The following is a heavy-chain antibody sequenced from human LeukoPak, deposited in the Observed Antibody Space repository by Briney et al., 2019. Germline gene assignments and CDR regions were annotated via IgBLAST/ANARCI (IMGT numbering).Heavy chain of an antibody. D-gene: IGHD3-16*01. CDR1: GYTFTGYY. Sequence: ASVKVSCKASGYTFTGYYMHWVRQAPGQGLEWMGWINPNSGGTNYAQKFQGWVTMTRDTSISTAYMELSRLRPDDTAVYYCARGVRTGELDVYFIYWGQGTLVTVSS. CDR3: ARGVRTGELDVYFIY. V-gene: IGHV1-2*04. J-gene: IGHJ4*02. CDR2: INPNSGGT.